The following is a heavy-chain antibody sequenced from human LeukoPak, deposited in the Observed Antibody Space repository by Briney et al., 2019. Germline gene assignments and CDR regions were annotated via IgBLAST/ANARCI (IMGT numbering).Heavy chain of an antibody. CDR3: ARVWIRDYMDV. J-gene: IGHJ6*03. V-gene: IGHV3-23*01. Sequence: GGSLRLSCVASGFTFKNSWMHWVRQAPGKGLEWVSAITADGGSTHYTMSVKGRFIISRDSPSNTLYLQMNNLRAEDTAVYFCARVWIRDYMDVWGKGTTVTVSS. CDR2: ITADGGST. CDR1: GFTFKNSW. D-gene: IGHD1-1*01.